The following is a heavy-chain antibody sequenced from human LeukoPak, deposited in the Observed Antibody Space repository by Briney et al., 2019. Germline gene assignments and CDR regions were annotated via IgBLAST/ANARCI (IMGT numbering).Heavy chain of an antibody. Sequence: ASVKASCKASGYTITTHGVSWVRQAPGQGLEWMGWISAYTGNTHYAQSLQGRVTLTTDTSTNTAYMELRSLRSDDTAVYYCAKVGRVAAAGIGWFDPWGQGTLVTVSS. V-gene: IGHV1-18*01. CDR2: ISAYTGNT. D-gene: IGHD6-13*01. CDR1: GYTITTHG. CDR3: AKVGRVAAAGIGWFDP. J-gene: IGHJ5*02.